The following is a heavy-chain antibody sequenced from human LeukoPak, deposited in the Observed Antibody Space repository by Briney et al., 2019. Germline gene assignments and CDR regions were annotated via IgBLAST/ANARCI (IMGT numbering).Heavy chain of an antibody. CDR1: GYTLTELS. CDR3: ARMGYDSSGLDY. J-gene: IGHJ4*02. Sequence: ASVKVSCKVSGYTLTELSMHWVRQAPGKGLEWMGGFDPEDGETIYAQKFQGRVTMTEDTPTDTAYMELSSLRSEDTAVYYCARMGYDSSGLDYWGQGTLVTVSS. D-gene: IGHD3-22*01. CDR2: FDPEDGET. V-gene: IGHV1-24*01.